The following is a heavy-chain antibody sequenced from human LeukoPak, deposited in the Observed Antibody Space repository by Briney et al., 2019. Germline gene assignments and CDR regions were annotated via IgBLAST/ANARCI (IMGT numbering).Heavy chain of an antibody. Sequence: PGGSLRLSCAASGFTFSSYSMNWVRQAPGKGLEWVSSISSSSSYIYYADSVKGRFTISRDNAKNSLYLQMNSLRAEDTAVYYCARSPLRYFAHDVFDIWGQGTMVTVS. CDR1: GFTFSSYS. V-gene: IGHV3-21*01. CDR3: ARSPLRYFAHDVFDI. CDR2: ISSSSSYI. D-gene: IGHD3-9*01. J-gene: IGHJ3*02.